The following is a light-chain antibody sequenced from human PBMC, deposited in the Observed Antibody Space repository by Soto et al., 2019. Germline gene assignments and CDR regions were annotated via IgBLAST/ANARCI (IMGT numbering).Light chain of an antibody. Sequence: DIQMTQSPSTLSASVGDRVTITCRASQSISSWLAWYQQKPGKAPKLLIYDASSLESGVPSRLSGSRSGTEFTLTISSLQPDDFATYYCQQYNSYSRTFGQGTKVEIK. CDR1: QSISSW. V-gene: IGKV1-5*01. J-gene: IGKJ1*01. CDR3: QQYNSYSRT. CDR2: DAS.